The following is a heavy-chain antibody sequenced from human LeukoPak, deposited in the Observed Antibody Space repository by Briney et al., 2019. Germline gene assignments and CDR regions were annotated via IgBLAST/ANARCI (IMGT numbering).Heavy chain of an antibody. Sequence: GGSLRLSCAASGFTFSSYGMHWVRQAPGKGLEWVAVISYDGSNKYYADSVKGRFTISRDNSKNTLYLQMNSLRAEDTAVYYCANQADGSGSYYQYYYYGMDVWGQGTTVTVSS. CDR1: GFTFSSYG. D-gene: IGHD3-10*01. CDR2: ISYDGSNK. CDR3: ANQADGSGSYYQYYYYGMDV. V-gene: IGHV3-30*18. J-gene: IGHJ6*02.